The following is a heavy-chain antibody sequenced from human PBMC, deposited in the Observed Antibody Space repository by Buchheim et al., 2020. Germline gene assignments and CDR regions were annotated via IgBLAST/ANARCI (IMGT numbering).Heavy chain of an antibody. CDR2: INPSGGTT. D-gene: IGHD3-22*01. Sequence: QVQLVQSGTEVKKPGASVKVSCKASGYTFTFYYMNWVRQAPGQGLEWVGIINPSGGTTRYAQKFQGRVTMTMDPSTTTVYLELSSLRSEDTAIYYCVRSRGSSYYFDTSGYLDYWGQGSL. V-gene: IGHV1-46*01. CDR1: GYTFTFYY. CDR3: VRSRGSSYYFDTSGYLDY. J-gene: IGHJ4*02.